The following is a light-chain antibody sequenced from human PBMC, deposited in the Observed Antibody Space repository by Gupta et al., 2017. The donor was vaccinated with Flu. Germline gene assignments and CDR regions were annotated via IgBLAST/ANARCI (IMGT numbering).Light chain of an antibody. CDR3: RSYAGRNTLSV. V-gene: IGLV2-11*01. CDR1: TS. Sequence: TSVSWYQHHPGKAPPFIIYAVSQLPSSLPARFSGSKSGHTASLTVSGLQADDEAYYYCRSYAGRNTLSVFGTWTKGTVL. CDR2: AVS. J-gene: IGLJ1*01.